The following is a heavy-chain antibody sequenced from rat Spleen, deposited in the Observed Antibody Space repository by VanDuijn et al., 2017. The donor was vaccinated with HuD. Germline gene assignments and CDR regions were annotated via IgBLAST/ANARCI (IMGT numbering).Heavy chain of an antibody. CDR2: LWSNGGT. V-gene: IGHV2-47*01. CDR1: GLSLTSNS. Sequence: QVQLKESGPGLVQPSQTLSLTCTVSGLSLTSNSVSWIRQPPGKGLEWMGVLWSNGGTDYNSAIKSRLSISRDTSKSQVFLKMNSLETEDTAMYFCASQYYYDGYYRDFWGQGVMVTVSS. CDR3: ASQYYYDGYYRDF. D-gene: IGHD1-12*03. J-gene: IGHJ2*01.